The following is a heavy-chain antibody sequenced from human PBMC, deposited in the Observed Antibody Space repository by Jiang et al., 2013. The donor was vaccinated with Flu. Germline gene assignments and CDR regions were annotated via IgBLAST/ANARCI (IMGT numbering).Heavy chain of an antibody. J-gene: IGHJ6*02. CDR2: INSDGSST. D-gene: IGHD3-10*01. CDR3: ARDRVYYGSGSYYYYYGMDV. Sequence: GLVQPGGSLRISCAASGFSFSSYWMHWVRQAPGKGLVWVSRINSDGSSTDYAESVKGRFAISRDNAKNTLYLQMNSLRAEDTAVYYCARDRVYYGSGSYYYYYGMDVWGQGTTV. V-gene: IGHV3-74*01. CDR1: GFSFSSYW.